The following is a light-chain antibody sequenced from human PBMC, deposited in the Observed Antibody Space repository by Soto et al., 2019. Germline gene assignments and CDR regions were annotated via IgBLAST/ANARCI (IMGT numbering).Light chain of an antibody. CDR2: GAS. CDR1: QSVSSSY. Sequence: EIVSTQSPGTLSLSPGERATLSCRASQSVSSSYLAWYQQKPGQAPRLLIYGASSRATGIPDRFSGSGSGTDFTLTINRLEPEDFAVYYCQQYGSSPRTFGQGTKVEIK. CDR3: QQYGSSPRT. V-gene: IGKV3-20*01. J-gene: IGKJ1*01.